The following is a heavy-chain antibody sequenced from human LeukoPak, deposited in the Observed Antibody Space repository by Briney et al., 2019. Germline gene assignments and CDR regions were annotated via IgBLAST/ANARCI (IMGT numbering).Heavy chain of an antibody. V-gene: IGHV1-69*06. J-gene: IGHJ3*02. CDR2: IIPIFGTA. Sequence: ASVKVSCKASGYTFTSYDINWVRQATGQGLEWMGGIIPIFGTANYAQKFQGRVTITADKSTSTAYMELSSLRSEDTAVYYCASYYYDSSGTRGGAFDIWGQGTMVTVSS. D-gene: IGHD3-22*01. CDR3: ASYYYDSSGTRGGAFDI. CDR1: GYTFTSYD.